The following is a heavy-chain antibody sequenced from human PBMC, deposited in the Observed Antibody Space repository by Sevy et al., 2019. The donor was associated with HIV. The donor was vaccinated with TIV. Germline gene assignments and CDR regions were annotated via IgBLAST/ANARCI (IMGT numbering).Heavy chain of an antibody. J-gene: IGHJ4*02. Sequence: GGSLRLSCAATGFTFSNYAMHWVRQAPGKGMEWVAIIWSDGAYQYHGDSVKGRFTISRDNSKNTQYLQRSNVRVEDTAVYYCARGGYYYDNAADYALDSWGQGTLVTVSS. V-gene: IGHV3-33*01. D-gene: IGHD3-22*01. CDR1: GFTFSNYA. CDR3: ARGGYYYDNAADYALDS. CDR2: IWSDGAYQ.